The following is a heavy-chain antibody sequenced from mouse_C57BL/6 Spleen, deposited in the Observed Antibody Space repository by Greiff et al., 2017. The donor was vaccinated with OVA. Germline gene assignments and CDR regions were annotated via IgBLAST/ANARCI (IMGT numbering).Heavy chain of an antibody. CDR2: ISSGGSYT. J-gene: IGHJ3*01. D-gene: IGHD2-4*01. CDR3: ARHRDYDYDGFAY. CDR1: GFTFSSYG. V-gene: IGHV5-6*01. Sequence: QLQESGGDLVKPGGSLKLSCAASGFTFSSYGMSWVRQTPDKRLEWVATISSGGSYTYYPDSVKGRFTISRDNAKNTLYLQMSSLKSEDTAMYYCARHRDYDYDGFAYWGQGTLVTVSA.